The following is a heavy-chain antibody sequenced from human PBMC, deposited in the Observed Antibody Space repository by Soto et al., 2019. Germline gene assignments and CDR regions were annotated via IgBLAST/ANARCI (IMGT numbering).Heavy chain of an antibody. V-gene: IGHV4-59*02. J-gene: IGHJ5*02. D-gene: IGHD3-10*01. Sequence: SETLSLTCTGYGGSVTSHYWSWIRQPPGKGLEWIGFIHYSGGTKYNPSLESRVTISVDTSQNQLSLRLNSVTAADTAVYYCARESAGSGKNNWFDPWGLGTLVTVSS. CDR2: IHYSGGT. CDR1: GGSVTSHY. CDR3: ARESAGSGKNNWFDP.